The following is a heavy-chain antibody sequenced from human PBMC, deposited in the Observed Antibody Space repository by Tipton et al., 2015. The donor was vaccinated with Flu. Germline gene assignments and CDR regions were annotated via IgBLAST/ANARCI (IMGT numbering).Heavy chain of an antibody. D-gene: IGHD1-26*01. CDR2: IKSKTDGGTR. J-gene: IGHJ4*02. CDR3: TAGVGSTDHDY. Sequence: SLRLSCVGSGFAFNNAWMNWVRQAPGKGLEWIGRIKSKTDGGTRDFPAPVKGRFAISRDDSKNTLYLQMDSLKTEDTAVYYCTAGVGSTDHDYWGQGTLVTVSS. CDR1: GFAFNNAW. V-gene: IGHV3-15*01.